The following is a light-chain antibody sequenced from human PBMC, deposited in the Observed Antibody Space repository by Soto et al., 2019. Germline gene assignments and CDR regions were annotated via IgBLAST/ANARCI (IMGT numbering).Light chain of an antibody. CDR1: SSDVGGYNY. Sequence: QSVLTQPPSASGSPGQSVAISCTGTSSDVGGYNYVSWYQQHPGKAPKLMIYEVNKRPSGVPDRFSGSKSGNTASLTVSGLQAEDEADYYCTSYTSSYTWVFGGGTKVTVL. CDR2: EVN. CDR3: TSYTSSYTWV. V-gene: IGLV2-8*01. J-gene: IGLJ3*02.